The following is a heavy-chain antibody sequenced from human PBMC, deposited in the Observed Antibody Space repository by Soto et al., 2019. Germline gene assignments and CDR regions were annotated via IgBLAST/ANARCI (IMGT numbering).Heavy chain of an antibody. V-gene: IGHV3-13*01. D-gene: IGHD4-17*01. Sequence: EANLVESGGGLVQPGGSLRLSCAASGFSFNNYDMHWVRQATRKSLEWVATIGFAGDTYSPRSVKGRFTISRKNAINSLYLQMGGLRAEDTAVYYCARGTTVTKGSYWYLDLWGSGTLVTVSS. J-gene: IGHJ2*01. CDR3: ARGTTVTKGSYWYLDL. CDR1: GFSFNNYD. CDR2: IGFAGDT.